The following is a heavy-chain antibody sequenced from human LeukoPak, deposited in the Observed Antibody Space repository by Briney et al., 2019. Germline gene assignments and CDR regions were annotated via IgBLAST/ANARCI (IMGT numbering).Heavy chain of an antibody. CDR1: GYTLTELS. Sequence: GASVKVSCKVSGYTLTELSMHWVRQAPGKGLEWMGGFDPEGGETIYAQKFQGRVTMTEDTSTDTAYMELSSLRSEDTAAYYCATLDIVVVVAAPRGFDYWGQGTLVTVSS. J-gene: IGHJ4*02. CDR2: FDPEGGET. V-gene: IGHV1-24*01. D-gene: IGHD2-15*01. CDR3: ATLDIVVVVAAPRGFDY.